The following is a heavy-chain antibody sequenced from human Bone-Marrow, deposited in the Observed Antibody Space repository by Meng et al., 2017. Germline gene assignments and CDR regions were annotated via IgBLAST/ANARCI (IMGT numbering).Heavy chain of an antibody. CDR2: FDPEDGET. D-gene: IGHD3-9*01. CDR3: ATTVVRYFDWLLGTFDY. J-gene: IGHJ4*02. V-gene: IGHV1-24*01. CDR1: GYTLTELS. Sequence: QVPRGKSGAEVKKPWASVKVSCKVSGYTLTELSMHWVRQAPGKGLEWMGGFDPEDGETIYAQKFQGRVTMTEDTSTDTAYMELSSLRSEDTAVYYCATTVVRYFDWLLGTFDYWGQGTLVTVSS.